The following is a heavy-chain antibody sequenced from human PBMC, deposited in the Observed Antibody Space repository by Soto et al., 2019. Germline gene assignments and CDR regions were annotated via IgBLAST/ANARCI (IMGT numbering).Heavy chain of an antibody. D-gene: IGHD3-22*01. Sequence: PGGSLRLSCAASGFTFSSYSMNWVRQAPGKGLEWVSSISSSSSYIYYADSVKGRFTISRDNAKNSLYLQMNSLRAEDTAVYYCARTRNEYYDSIFYGMDVWGQGTTVTVSS. CDR3: ARTRNEYYDSIFYGMDV. CDR1: GFTFSSYS. J-gene: IGHJ6*02. CDR2: ISSSSSYI. V-gene: IGHV3-21*01.